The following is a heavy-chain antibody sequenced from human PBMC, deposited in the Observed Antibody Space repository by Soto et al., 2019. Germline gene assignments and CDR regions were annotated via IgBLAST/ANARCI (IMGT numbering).Heavy chain of an antibody. Sequence: SQTLSLTCVISGDSVSSNTAAWNWIRSSPSRGLEWLGRTYYRSNWRHDYAVSVKSRITVNPDTSKNHFSLPLNSVTPDDTAVYYCARGVAGSGFDLWGQGTLVTVSS. D-gene: IGHD6-19*01. CDR1: GDSVSSNTAA. CDR3: ARGVAGSGFDL. J-gene: IGHJ4*02. CDR2: TYYRSNWRH. V-gene: IGHV6-1*01.